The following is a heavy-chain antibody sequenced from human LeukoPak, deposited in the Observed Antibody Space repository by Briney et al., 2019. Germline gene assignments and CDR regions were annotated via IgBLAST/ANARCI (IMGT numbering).Heavy chain of an antibody. CDR1: GFTFKNNA. D-gene: IGHD3-3*02. CDR2: LSSSGSSI. V-gene: IGHV3-23*01. J-gene: IGHJ6*03. Sequence: GGSLRLSCTASGFTFKNNAMIWVRQAPGKGLEWVSALSSSGSSIYYADSVKGRFTISKDNSKNTLYLQMNSLTAEETAEYYCEKEASVRSIFDVINRNYYMDVWGKGTTVIVSS. CDR3: EKEASVRSIFDVINRNYYMDV.